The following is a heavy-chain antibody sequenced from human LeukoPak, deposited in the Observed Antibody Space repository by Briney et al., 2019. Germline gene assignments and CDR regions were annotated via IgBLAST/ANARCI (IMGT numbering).Heavy chain of an antibody. CDR1: GFTFDDYA. V-gene: IGHV3-9*01. Sequence: HPGGSLRLSCAASGFTFDDYAMHWVRQAPGKGLEWVSGISWNSGSIGYADSVKGRFTISRDNAKNSLYLQMNSLRAEDTALYYCAKDNGAKYYDFWSGYYTAGQYYYGMDVWGQGTTVTVSS. CDR2: ISWNSGSI. D-gene: IGHD3-3*01. CDR3: AKDNGAKYYDFWSGYYTAGQYYYGMDV. J-gene: IGHJ6*02.